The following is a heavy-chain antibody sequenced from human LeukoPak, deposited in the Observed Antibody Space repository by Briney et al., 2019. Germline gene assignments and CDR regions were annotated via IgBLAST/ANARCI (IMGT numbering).Heavy chain of an antibody. CDR3: ARLAPIALTGIVYYHSMDV. Sequence: SETLSLTCTASAASINDYYWSWIRQPPGKGLEWIGYIHYTGSTNYSPSLKSRGTISVDTSKSQFSLSLSSVTAADTAIYYCARLAPIALTGIVYYHSMDVWGQGTTVTVSS. J-gene: IGHJ6*02. CDR1: AASINDYY. D-gene: IGHD3-3*02. CDR2: IHYTGST. V-gene: IGHV4-59*08.